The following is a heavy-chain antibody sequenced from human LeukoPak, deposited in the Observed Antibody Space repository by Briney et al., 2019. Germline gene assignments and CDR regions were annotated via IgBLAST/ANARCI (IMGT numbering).Heavy chain of an antibody. Sequence: GGSLRLSCAASGFTFSSYAMHWVRQAPGKGLEWVAVMSYDGSNKYYADSVKGRFTISRDNSKNTLYLQMNSLRAEDTAVYYCARSGDSSGYYPDYWGQGTLVTASS. CDR1: GFTFSSYA. CDR2: MSYDGSNK. V-gene: IGHV3-30*04. D-gene: IGHD3-22*01. J-gene: IGHJ4*02. CDR3: ARSGDSSGYYPDY.